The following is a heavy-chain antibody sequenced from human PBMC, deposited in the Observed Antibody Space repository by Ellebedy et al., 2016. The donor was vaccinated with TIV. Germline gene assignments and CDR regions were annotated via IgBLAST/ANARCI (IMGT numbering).Heavy chain of an antibody. Sequence: LRLXXTVSGGSISSGDYYWTWIRQPPGKGLEWIGYIYYSGSTYYNPSLKSRLTLSVDTSKNQFSLKLTSVTAADTAVYYCARARYYNSSIGDDWGQGTLVTVSS. CDR2: IYYSGST. CDR3: ARARYYNSSIGDD. V-gene: IGHV4-30-4*01. J-gene: IGHJ4*02. D-gene: IGHD3-10*01. CDR1: GGSISSGDYY.